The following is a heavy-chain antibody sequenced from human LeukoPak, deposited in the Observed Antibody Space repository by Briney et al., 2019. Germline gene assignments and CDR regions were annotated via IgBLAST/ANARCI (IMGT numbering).Heavy chain of an antibody. Sequence: GGSLRLSCAASGFTFSSYSMNWVRQAPGKGLEWVSSISSSSSYIYYADSVKGRFTISRDNAKNSLYLQMNSLRAEDTAVYYCARERMGMGGNWFDPWGQGTLVTVSS. CDR2: ISSSSSYI. CDR1: GFTFSSYS. J-gene: IGHJ5*02. D-gene: IGHD3-16*01. V-gene: IGHV3-21*01. CDR3: ARERMGMGGNWFDP.